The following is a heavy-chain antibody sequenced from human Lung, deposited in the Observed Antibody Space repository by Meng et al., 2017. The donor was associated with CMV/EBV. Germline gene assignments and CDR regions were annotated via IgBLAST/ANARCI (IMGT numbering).Heavy chain of an antibody. CDR3: ARVSHRWFGERPLDRFDV. D-gene: IGHD3-10*01. V-gene: IGHV3-30-3*01. Sequence: GESLKISCAASGFTFSSYEMNWVRQAPGKGLEWVALMSFDGSNKNYADSVKGRFTISRDNSKNALYLEMNSLRAEDTAVYYCARVSHRWFGERPLDRFDVWGQGTTVTVSS. CDR2: MSFDGSNK. CDR1: GFTFSSYE. J-gene: IGHJ6*02.